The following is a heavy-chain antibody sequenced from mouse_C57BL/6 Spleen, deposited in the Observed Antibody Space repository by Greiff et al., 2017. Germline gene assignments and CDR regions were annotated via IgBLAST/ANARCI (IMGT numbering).Heavy chain of an antibody. J-gene: IGHJ2*01. CDR3: AREGYGYDVYYFDY. CDR1: GYAFTNYL. D-gene: IGHD2-2*01. Sequence: QVHVKQSGAELVRPGTSVKVSCKASGYAFTNYLIEWVKQRPGQGLEWIGVINPGSGGTNYNEKFKGKATLTADKSSSTAYMQLSSLTSEDSAVYFCAREGYGYDVYYFDYWGQGTTLTVSS. CDR2: INPGSGGT. V-gene: IGHV1-54*01.